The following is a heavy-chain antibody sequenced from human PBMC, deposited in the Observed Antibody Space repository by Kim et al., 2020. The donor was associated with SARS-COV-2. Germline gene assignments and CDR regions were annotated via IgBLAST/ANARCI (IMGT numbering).Heavy chain of an antibody. Sequence: GGSLRLSCAASGFTFSSYAMTWVRQAPEKGLEWVSVISGSGDDTYYADSVKGRFTVSRDNSKNTLFLQMNSLRAEDTALYYCAKDQHNWNSIMTDWGQGTLVTVSS. CDR3: AKDQHNWNSIMTD. V-gene: IGHV3-23*01. CDR2: ISGSGDDT. D-gene: IGHD1-7*01. J-gene: IGHJ4*02. CDR1: GFTFSSYA.